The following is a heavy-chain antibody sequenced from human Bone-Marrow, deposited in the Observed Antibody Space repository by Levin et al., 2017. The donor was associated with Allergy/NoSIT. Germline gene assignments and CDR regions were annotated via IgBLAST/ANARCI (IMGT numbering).Heavy chain of an antibody. CDR3: AKDIVLVPAAMSGDYYDDDGMDV. Sequence: GGSLRLSCAASGFTFSSYGMHWVRQAPGKGLEWVAVISYDGSNKYYADSVKGRFTISRDNSKNTLYLQMNSLRAEDTAVYYCAKDIVLVPAAMSGDYYDDDGMDVWGQGTTVTVSS. J-gene: IGHJ6*02. V-gene: IGHV3-30*18. CDR2: ISYDGSNK. CDR1: GFTFSSYG. D-gene: IGHD2-2*01.